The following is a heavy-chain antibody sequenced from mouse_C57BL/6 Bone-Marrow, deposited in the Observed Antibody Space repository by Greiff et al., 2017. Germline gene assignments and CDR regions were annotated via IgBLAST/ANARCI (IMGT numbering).Heavy chain of an antibody. Sequence: QVQLQQPGAELVKPGASVKLSCKASGYTFTSYWMHWVKQRPGQGLEWIGMIHPNSGSTNYNEKFKSKATLTVDKSSSTAYMQLSSLTSEDSAVYYWARSIYYYGSPFAYWGQGTLVTVSA. V-gene: IGHV1-64*01. CDR1: GYTFTSYW. CDR2: IHPNSGST. D-gene: IGHD1-1*01. J-gene: IGHJ3*01. CDR3: ARSIYYYGSPFAY.